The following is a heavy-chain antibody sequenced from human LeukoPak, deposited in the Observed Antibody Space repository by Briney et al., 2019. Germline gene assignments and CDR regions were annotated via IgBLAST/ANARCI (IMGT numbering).Heavy chain of an antibody. J-gene: IGHJ6*03. CDR3: ARQGATASRYYYYMDV. V-gene: IGHV1-2*02. CDR2: INPNSGGT. Sequence: ASVKVSCKASGYTFTGYYMHWVRQAPGQGLERMGWINPNSGGTNYAQKFQGRVTMTRDTSISTAYMELSRLRSDDTAVYYCARQGATASRYYYYMDVWGKGTTVTVSS. CDR1: GYTFTGYY. D-gene: IGHD1-26*01.